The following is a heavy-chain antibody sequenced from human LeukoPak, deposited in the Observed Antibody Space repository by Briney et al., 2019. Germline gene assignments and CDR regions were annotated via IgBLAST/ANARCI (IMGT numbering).Heavy chain of an antibody. CDR2: IIPIFGTA. CDR3: ARGEYIAVAGAYYYYYMDV. Sequence: GASVKVSCKASGYTFTSYAMNWVRQAPGQGLEWMGGIIPIFGTANYAQKFQGRVTITADKSTSTAYMELSSLRSEDTAVYYCARGEYIAVAGAYYYYYMDVWGKGTTVTVSS. D-gene: IGHD6-19*01. V-gene: IGHV1-69*06. J-gene: IGHJ6*03. CDR1: GYTFTSYA.